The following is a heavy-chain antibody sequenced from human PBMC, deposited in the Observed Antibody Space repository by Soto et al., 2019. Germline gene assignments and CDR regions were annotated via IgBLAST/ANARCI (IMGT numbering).Heavy chain of an antibody. J-gene: IGHJ6*02. Sequence: GESLKISCKGSGYSFTSYWISWVRQMPGKGLEWMGRIDPSDSYTNYSPSFQGHVTISADKSISTAYLQWSSLKASDTAMYYCARLNRSSGWYRYYYYYGMDVWGQGTTVTVSS. CDR2: IDPSDSYT. CDR1: GYSFTSYW. D-gene: IGHD6-19*01. CDR3: ARLNRSSGWYRYYYYYGMDV. V-gene: IGHV5-10-1*01.